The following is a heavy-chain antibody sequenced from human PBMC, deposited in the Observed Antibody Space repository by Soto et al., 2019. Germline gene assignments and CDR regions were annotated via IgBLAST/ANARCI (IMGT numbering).Heavy chain of an antibody. V-gene: IGHV3-15*01. CDR3: TTDDPINKY. CDR2: IKSKTDGGTT. Sequence: GGSLRLSCTASGFTISNAWMSWVRQAPGKGLEWVGRIKSKTDGGTTDYAAAVKGRFTISRDDSKNTLYLQMNSLKSEDTAVYYCTTDDPINKYWGQGTLVTVSS. J-gene: IGHJ4*02. CDR1: GFTISNAW.